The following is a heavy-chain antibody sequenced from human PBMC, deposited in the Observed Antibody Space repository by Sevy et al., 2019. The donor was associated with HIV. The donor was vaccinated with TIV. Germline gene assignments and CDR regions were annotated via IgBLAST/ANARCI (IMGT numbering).Heavy chain of an antibody. V-gene: IGHV3-23*01. CDR2: ISGSGGST. CDR3: AKALSWYDYGGNRLDY. J-gene: IGHJ4*02. D-gene: IGHD4-17*01. Sequence: GGSLRLSCAASGFTFSSYAMSWVRQAPGKGLEWVSAISGSGGSTYYADSVKGRFTISRDNSKNTLYLQMNSLRAEDTAVYYCAKALSWYDYGGNRLDYWGQGTVVTVS. CDR1: GFTFSSYA.